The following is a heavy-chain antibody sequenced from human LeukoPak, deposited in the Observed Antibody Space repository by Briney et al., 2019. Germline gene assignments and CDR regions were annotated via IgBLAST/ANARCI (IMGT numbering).Heavy chain of an antibody. CDR2: IKQDGSEK. D-gene: IGHD1-1*01. Sequence: GGSLRLSCAASGFTFSSYWMSWVRQAPGKGLEWVANIKQDGSEKYYVDSVKGRFTISRDNAKNSLYLQMNSLRAEDTAVYYCAKVAGNGYYYYYMDVWGKGTTVTVSS. CDR1: GFTFSSYW. V-gene: IGHV3-7*01. J-gene: IGHJ6*03. CDR3: AKVAGNGYYYYYMDV.